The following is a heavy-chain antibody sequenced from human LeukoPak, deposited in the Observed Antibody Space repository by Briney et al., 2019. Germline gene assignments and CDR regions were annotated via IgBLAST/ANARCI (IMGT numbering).Heavy chain of an antibody. CDR3: TKDLMTGFSSGWYFAY. Sequence: GGSLRLSCAASGFTFNSHAMSWVRQAPGKGLEWVAVTGGSDDNTHYADSVKGRFTISRDNSENRLFLQMNSLRPEDSALYYCTKDLMTGFSSGWYFAYWGQGTLVTVSS. D-gene: IGHD6-19*01. J-gene: IGHJ4*02. CDR1: GFTFNSHA. CDR2: TGGSDDNT. V-gene: IGHV3-23*01.